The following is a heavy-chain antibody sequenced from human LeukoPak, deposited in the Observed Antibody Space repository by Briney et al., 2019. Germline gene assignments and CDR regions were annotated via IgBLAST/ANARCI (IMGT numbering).Heavy chain of an antibody. Sequence: ASVKVSCKASGYTFTSYGISWVRQAPGQGLEWMGWISAYNGNTNYAQKLQGRVTMTTDTSTSTAYMELRSLRSDDTAFYYCARDSSMLRGPLVIYYFDFWGQGTLVTVSS. CDR2: ISAYNGNT. V-gene: IGHV1-18*01. J-gene: IGHJ4*02. CDR3: ARDSSMLRGPLVIYYFDF. CDR1: GYTFTSYG. D-gene: IGHD3-10*01.